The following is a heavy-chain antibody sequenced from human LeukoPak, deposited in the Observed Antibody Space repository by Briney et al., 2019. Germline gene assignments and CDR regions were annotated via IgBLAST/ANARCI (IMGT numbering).Heavy chain of an antibody. V-gene: IGHV1-18*01. Sequence: ASVKVSCKASGYTFTSYGISWVRQAPGQGLEWMGWISAYNGNTNYAQKFQGRVTMTRDTSISTAYMELSRLRSDDTAVYYCARGPNWNLDYWGQGTLVTVSS. CDR2: ISAYNGNT. D-gene: IGHD1-20*01. J-gene: IGHJ4*02. CDR1: GYTFTSYG. CDR3: ARGPNWNLDY.